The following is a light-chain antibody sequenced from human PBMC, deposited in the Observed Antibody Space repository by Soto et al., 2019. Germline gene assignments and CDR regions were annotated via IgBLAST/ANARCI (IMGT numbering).Light chain of an antibody. J-gene: IGLJ3*02. CDR1: NSNIGRNT. CDR2: SDN. Sequence: QAVVTQPPSASGTPGQRVTISCSGSNSNIGRNTVNWYQQFPGAAPNLLIHSDNQRPSGVPDRFSSSRSGTSASLAISGLQSEDEADYYCAAWDESPNVPVFGGGTKVTVL. CDR3: AAWDESPNVPV. V-gene: IGLV1-44*01.